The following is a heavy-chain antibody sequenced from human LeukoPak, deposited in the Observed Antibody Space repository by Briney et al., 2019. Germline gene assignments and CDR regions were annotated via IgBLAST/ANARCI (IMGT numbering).Heavy chain of an antibody. CDR2: IYYSGST. Sequence: SETLSLTCAVYGGSFSGYYWSWIRQHPGKGLEWIGYIYYSGSTYYNPSLKSRVAISVDTSKNQFSLKLSSVTAADTAVYYCARDIAVAGYNWFDPWGQGTLVTVSS. J-gene: IGHJ5*02. D-gene: IGHD6-19*01. V-gene: IGHV4-31*11. CDR3: ARDIAVAGYNWFDP. CDR1: GGSFSGYY.